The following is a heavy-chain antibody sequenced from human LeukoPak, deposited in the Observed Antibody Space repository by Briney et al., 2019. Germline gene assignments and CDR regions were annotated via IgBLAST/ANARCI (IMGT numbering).Heavy chain of an antibody. J-gene: IGHJ4*02. CDR3: AREGYSSGWPEPFDY. CDR1: GFTFDDYA. CDR2: ISWNSGSI. D-gene: IGHD6-19*01. V-gene: IGHV3-9*01. Sequence: GGSLRLSCAASGFTFDDYAMHWVRQAPGKGLEWVSGISWNSGSIGYADSVKGRFTISRDNAKNSLYLQMNSLRAEDTAVYYCAREGYSSGWPEPFDYWGQGTLVTVSS.